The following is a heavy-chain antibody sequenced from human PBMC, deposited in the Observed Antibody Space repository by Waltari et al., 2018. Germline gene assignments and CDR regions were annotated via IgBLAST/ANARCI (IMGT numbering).Heavy chain of an antibody. D-gene: IGHD3-16*02. J-gene: IGHJ3*02. CDR2: ISWDGGST. CDR3: AKEIFPLASRRGACDI. V-gene: IGHV3-43D*03. CDR1: GFTFDNYF. Sequence: EVQLVESGGVVVQPGGSLRLSCAPSGFTFDNYFMNWVRQAPGKGLEWISLISWDGGSTDYADSVKGRFIISRDNSKNSLSLQMNSLRTEDTALYFCAKEIFPLASRRGACDIWGQGTLVTVSS.